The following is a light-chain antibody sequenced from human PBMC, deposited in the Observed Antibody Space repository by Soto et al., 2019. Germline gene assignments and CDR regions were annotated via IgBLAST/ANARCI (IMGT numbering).Light chain of an antibody. V-gene: IGLV8-61*01. CDR1: SGSVSTSNY. CDR2: TTN. CDR3: VLRMSNGIRV. J-gene: IGLJ3*02. Sequence: QAVVTQEPSFSVSPGGTVTLTCGLTSGSVSTSNYPSWHQQTPGQAPRTLIYTTNIRSSGVPDRFSGSILGNKAALTIAGAQPDDESDYYCVLRMSNGIRVFGGGTKLTVL.